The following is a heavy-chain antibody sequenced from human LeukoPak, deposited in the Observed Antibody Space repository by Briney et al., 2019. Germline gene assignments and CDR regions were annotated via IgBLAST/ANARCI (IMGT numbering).Heavy chain of an antibody. CDR2: FDPEDGET. V-gene: IGHV1-24*01. CDR1: GYTLTELS. Sequence: ASVKVSCKVSGYTLTELSMHWVRQAPGKGLEWLGGFDPEDGETIYAQKFQGRVTMTEDTSTDTAYMELSSLRSEDTAVYYCATGFHYYDSSGYYDYWGQGTLVTVSS. CDR3: ATGFHYYDSSGYYDY. D-gene: IGHD3-22*01. J-gene: IGHJ4*02.